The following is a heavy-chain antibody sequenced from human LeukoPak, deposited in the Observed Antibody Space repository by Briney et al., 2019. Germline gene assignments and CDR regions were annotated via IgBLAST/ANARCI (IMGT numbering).Heavy chain of an antibody. J-gene: IGHJ5*02. CDR1: GYTFTSYD. CDR3: ASLFSSGPLGGP. Sequence: ASVKVSCKASGYTFTSYDINWVRQATGQGLEWMGWMNPNSGNTGYAQKFQGRVTMTRNTSVSTAYMELSSLRSEDTAVYYCASLFSSGPLGGPWGQGTLVTVSS. D-gene: IGHD3-22*01. V-gene: IGHV1-8*01. CDR2: MNPNSGNT.